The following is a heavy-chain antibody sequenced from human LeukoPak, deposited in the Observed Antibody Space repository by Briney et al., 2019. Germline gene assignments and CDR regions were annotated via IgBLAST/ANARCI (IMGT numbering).Heavy chain of an antibody. CDR3: ARDEDAF. CDR1: GFTFSSYA. CDR2: ISYDGSNK. Sequence: GRSLRLSCAASGFTFSSYAMHWVRQAPGKGLEWVAVISYDGSNKYYADSVKGRFTISRDNSKNTLYLQMNSLRDEDTAVYYCARDEDAFGGQGTLVTVSS. J-gene: IGHJ4*02. V-gene: IGHV3-30-3*01.